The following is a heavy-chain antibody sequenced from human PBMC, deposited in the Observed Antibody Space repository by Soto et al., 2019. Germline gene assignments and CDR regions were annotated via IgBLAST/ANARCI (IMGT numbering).Heavy chain of an antibody. J-gene: IGHJ4*02. Sequence: LRLSCGVSVFKFKNHGMHWLLQAPGKGLEWVAVIAFYGSEKFYSDSVEGRFSISRDDYKDTLHLQMTGLTREDTAMYFCARAPRTNFDFRRGYSGYDFFADWRKGHIVTVSS. CDR2: IAFYGSEK. CDR3: ARAPRTNFDFRRGYSGYDFFAD. V-gene: IGHV3-30*03. D-gene: IGHD3-3*01. CDR1: VFKFKNHG.